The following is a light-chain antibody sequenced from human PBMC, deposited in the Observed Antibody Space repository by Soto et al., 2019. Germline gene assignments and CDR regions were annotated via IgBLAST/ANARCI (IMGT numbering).Light chain of an antibody. CDR1: QGISSY. J-gene: IGKJ3*01. CDR3: QKCNSAPFT. CDR2: SAS. Sequence: DIPMTQSPSSLSASVGDRVTITCRASQGISSYLAWYQQKPGKVPKLLIYSASTLQSGVPSRFSGSGSVTDFTLTISSLQPEDVATYYCQKCNSAPFTFGPGTKVDIK. V-gene: IGKV1-27*01.